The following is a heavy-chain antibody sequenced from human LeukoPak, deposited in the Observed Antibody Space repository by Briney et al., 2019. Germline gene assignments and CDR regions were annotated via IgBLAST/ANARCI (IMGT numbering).Heavy chain of an antibody. D-gene: IGHD5-18*01. V-gene: IGHV3-30-3*01. Sequence: PGGSLRLSCAASGFTFSSYAMHWVRQAPGKGLEWVAVISYDGSNKYYADSVKGRFTISRDNSKNTLYLQMNSLRAEDTAVYYCARSWIQLWLRSPGAFDIWGQGTMVTVSS. CDR1: GFTFSSYA. J-gene: IGHJ3*02. CDR3: ARSWIQLWLRSPGAFDI. CDR2: ISYDGSNK.